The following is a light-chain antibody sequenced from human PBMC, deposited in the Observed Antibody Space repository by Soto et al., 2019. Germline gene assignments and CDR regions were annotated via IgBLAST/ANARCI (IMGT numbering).Light chain of an antibody. V-gene: IGKV3-20*01. CDR1: QSVSSSY. CDR3: QQYGTLIT. CDR2: GAS. J-gene: IGKJ5*01. Sequence: EIVLTQSPGTLSLSPGERATLSCRASQSVSSSYLGWYQQKPGQAPRLLIYGASSRATGIPDRFSGSGSGTDFTLTISRLEPEDFAVYDCQQYGTLITFGQGTRLEIK.